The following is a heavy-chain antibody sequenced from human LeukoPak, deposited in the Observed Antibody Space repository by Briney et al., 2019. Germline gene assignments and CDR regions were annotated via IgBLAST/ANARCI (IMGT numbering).Heavy chain of an antibody. CDR2: MNPNSGNT. V-gene: IGHV1-8*01. CDR3: ARVVYGDYARGRYYYYMDV. D-gene: IGHD4-17*01. CDR1: GYTFTSYD. Sequence: ASVKVSCKASGYTFTSYDINWVRQATGQGLEWMGWMNPNSGNTGYAQKFQGRVTITRNTSISTAYMELTSLTSEDTAVYYCARVVYGDYARGRYYYYMDVWGKGTTVTVSS. J-gene: IGHJ6*03.